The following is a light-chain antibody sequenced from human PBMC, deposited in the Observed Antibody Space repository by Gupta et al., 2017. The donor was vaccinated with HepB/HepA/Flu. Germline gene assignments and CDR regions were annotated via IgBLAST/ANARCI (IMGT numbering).Light chain of an antibody. J-gene: IGLJ1*01. CDR3: AAWDDNLNCYV. Sequence: QSLLAQQPSASGTPGQRVTISCSGSSANVGSKSVNWYQHLPGTAPRLIISSNNQRPSGVPDRFSGSNSGTSASLAISGLQSEDEACYYCAAWDDNLNCYVFGTGTKVTVL. CDR1: SANVGSKS. CDR2: SNN. V-gene: IGLV1-44*01.